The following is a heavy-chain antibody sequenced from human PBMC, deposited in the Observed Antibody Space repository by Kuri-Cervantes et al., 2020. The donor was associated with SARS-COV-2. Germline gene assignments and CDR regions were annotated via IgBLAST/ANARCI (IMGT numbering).Heavy chain of an antibody. CDR2: ISSSSSYI. D-gene: IGHD2-2*01. Sequence: LSLTCAASGFTFSSYSMNWVRQAPGKGLEWVSSISSSSSYIYYADSVKGRFTISRDNAKNSLYLQMSSLRAEDTAVYYCAKDFWDIVVVPAPSFDYWGQGTLVTVSS. V-gene: IGHV3-21*01. CDR1: GFTFSSYS. CDR3: AKDFWDIVVVPAPSFDY. J-gene: IGHJ4*02.